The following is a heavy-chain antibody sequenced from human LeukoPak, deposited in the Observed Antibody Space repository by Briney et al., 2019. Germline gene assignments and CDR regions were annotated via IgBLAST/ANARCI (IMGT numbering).Heavy chain of an antibody. Sequence: ASVKVSCKASGYTFTSYGISWVRQAPGQGLEWMGWISAYNGNTNYAQKLQGRVTMTTDTSTSTAYMELRSLRSDDTAVYYCARATTPGVAGTRDAFDIWGQGTMVTVSS. D-gene: IGHD6-19*01. CDR2: ISAYNGNT. J-gene: IGHJ3*02. CDR1: GYTFTSYG. CDR3: ARATTPGVAGTRDAFDI. V-gene: IGHV1-18*01.